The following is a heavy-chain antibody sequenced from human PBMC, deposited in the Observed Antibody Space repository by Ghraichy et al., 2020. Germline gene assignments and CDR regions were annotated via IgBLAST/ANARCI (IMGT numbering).Heavy chain of an antibody. CDR3: AKASYGDYGLDY. D-gene: IGHD4-17*01. J-gene: IGHJ4*02. CDR1: GFTFSSYA. Sequence: AGSLRLSCAASGFTFSSYAMNWVRQAPGKGLEWVSVISGSGGSTYYADSVKGRFTISRDNSKNTLYLQMNSLRAEDTAVYYCAKASYGDYGLDYWGQGTLVTVSS. CDR2: ISGSGGST. V-gene: IGHV3-23*01.